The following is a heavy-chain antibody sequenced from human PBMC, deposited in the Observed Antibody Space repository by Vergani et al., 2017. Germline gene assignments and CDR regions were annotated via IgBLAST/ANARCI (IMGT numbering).Heavy chain of an antibody. Sequence: VQLVQSGAEVRKPGASVTVSCTASGYIFKNYYIHWLRQAPGQAFEWMGILNPTTGHTTSAQKFMGRVDMTRDPSTDTSTRTVQMTLSSLRSEDTAVYYCAGGREEKRVSWSGNPSYCYYYMDVWGKGTTVSVS. CDR1: GYIFKNYY. J-gene: IGHJ6*03. CDR2: LNPTTGHT. CDR3: AGGREEKRVSWSGNPSYCYYYMDV. D-gene: IGHD3-3*01. V-gene: IGHV1-46*02.